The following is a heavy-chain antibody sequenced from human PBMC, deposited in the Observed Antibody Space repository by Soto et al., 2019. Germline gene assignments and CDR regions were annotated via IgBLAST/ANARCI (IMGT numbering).Heavy chain of an antibody. CDR2: VYYFGTT. CDR1: GGSVSSEDHY. D-gene: IGHD2-15*01. CDR3: ARLGYWDTNTCNRYFDS. Sequence: SATLSLTCTVSGGSVSSEDHYWSWIRQPPGTELEWIGYVYYFGTTNYNPSLKSRVTISMDTSRNQFSLKVNSVTAEDTAVYYCARLGYWDTNTCNRYFDSWGQGTQVTVS. V-gene: IGHV4-61*08. J-gene: IGHJ4*02.